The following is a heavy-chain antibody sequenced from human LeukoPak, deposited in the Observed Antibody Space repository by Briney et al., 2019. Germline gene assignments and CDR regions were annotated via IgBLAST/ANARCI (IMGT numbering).Heavy chain of an antibody. Sequence: SETLSLTCAVYGGSFGGYYWSWIRQPPGKGLEWIGEINHSGSTNYNPSLKSRVTISVDTSKNQFSLKLSSVTAADTAVYYCARDPSSSWPIVYGMDVWGQGTTVTVSS. CDR1: GGSFGGYY. CDR3: ARDPSSSWPIVYGMDV. CDR2: INHSGST. V-gene: IGHV4-34*01. D-gene: IGHD6-13*01. J-gene: IGHJ6*02.